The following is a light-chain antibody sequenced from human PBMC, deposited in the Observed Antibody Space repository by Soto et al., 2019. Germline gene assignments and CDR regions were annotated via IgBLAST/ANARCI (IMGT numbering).Light chain of an antibody. J-gene: IGKJ4*01. Sequence: DIVMTQSPDSLAVSLGERATINCKSSQSVLYSSNNKNYLAWYQQKPGQPPKLLIYWAATRESGVPDRFSGSWSGTDFTLTISSRQAEDVAVYYCQQYYSTPLTFGGGNKVELK. CDR1: QSVLYSSNNKNY. CDR3: QQYYSTPLT. CDR2: WAA. V-gene: IGKV4-1*01.